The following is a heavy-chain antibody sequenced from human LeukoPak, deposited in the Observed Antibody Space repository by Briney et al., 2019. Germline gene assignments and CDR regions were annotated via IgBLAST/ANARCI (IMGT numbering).Heavy chain of an antibody. Sequence: GGSLRLSCAASGFPLSIYEMNWVPQAPGKGLVWVSYICSSGSNIYYVAQVKSRFTICRDNAKNSLYLQMNSLRAEDTAVYYCARASRGYYDSSGYYRSFDYWGQGTLVTVSS. J-gene: IGHJ4*02. CDR3: ARASRGYYDSSGYYRSFDY. D-gene: IGHD3-22*01. CDR1: GFPLSIYE. CDR2: ICSSGSNI. V-gene: IGHV3-48*03.